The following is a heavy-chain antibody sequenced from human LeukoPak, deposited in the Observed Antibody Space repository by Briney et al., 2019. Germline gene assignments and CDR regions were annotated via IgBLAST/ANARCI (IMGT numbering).Heavy chain of an antibody. J-gene: IGHJ5*02. V-gene: IGHV6-1*01. D-gene: IGHD6-13*01. CDR2: TYYRSKWYN. Sequence: SQTLSLTCAISGDIVSSNSAAWNWIRQSPSRGLEWLGRTYYRSKWYNDYAMSVKSRININPDTSKNQFPLQLNSVTPEDTAVYYCARAAGIEAAANWFDPWGQGTLVTVSS. CDR3: ARAAGIEAAANWFDP. CDR1: GDIVSSNSAA.